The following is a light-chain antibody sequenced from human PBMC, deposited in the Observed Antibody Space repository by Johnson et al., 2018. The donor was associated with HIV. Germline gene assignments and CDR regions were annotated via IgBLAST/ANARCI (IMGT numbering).Light chain of an antibody. CDR3: ETWDSRLSGYYV. J-gene: IGLJ1*01. CDR1: SSNIESNY. Sequence: QSVLTQPPSVSAAPGQKVTISCSGSSSNIESNYVSWYQQLPGAIPKLLIFENNKRPSGIPDRFSGSKSGTSATLGIAGLQTGDEADYYCETWDSRLSGYYVFGTGTKVTVL. CDR2: ENN. V-gene: IGLV1-51*02.